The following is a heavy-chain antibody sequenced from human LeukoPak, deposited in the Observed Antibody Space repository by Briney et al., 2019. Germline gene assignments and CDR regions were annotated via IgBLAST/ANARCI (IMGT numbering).Heavy chain of an antibody. D-gene: IGHD3-10*01. J-gene: IGHJ4*01. CDR2: ISHSGSTI. CDR1: GYMFSDYY. V-gene: IGHV3-11*04. Sequence: TGGSLRLSCTASGYMFSDYYMSWIRQAPEKGLEWLSYISHSGSTIYYADSVKGRFTISRDNAKNSLYPQMNSLRAEDTGPYYCATYGSGSGTFFDSWGQGTLVTVSS. CDR3: ATYGSGSGTFFDS.